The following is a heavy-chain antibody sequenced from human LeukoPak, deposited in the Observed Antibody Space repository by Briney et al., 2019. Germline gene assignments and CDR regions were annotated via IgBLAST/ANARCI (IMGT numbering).Heavy chain of an antibody. CDR2: IYYSGST. Sequence: SETLSLTCTVSGGSISSYYWSWIRQPPGKGLESIGYIYYSGSTNYNPSLKSRVTISVDTSKNQFSLKLSSVTAADTAVYYCARVPSDRPFGGVIAYFDYWGQGTLVTVSS. V-gene: IGHV4-59*01. CDR1: GGSISSYY. CDR3: ARVPSDRPFGGVIAYFDY. J-gene: IGHJ4*02. D-gene: IGHD3-16*02.